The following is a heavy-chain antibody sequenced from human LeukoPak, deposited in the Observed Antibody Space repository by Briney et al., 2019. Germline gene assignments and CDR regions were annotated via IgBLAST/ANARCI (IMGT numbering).Heavy chain of an antibody. CDR1: EGTFSNFT. J-gene: IGHJ4*02. D-gene: IGHD3-22*01. Sequence: ASVNVSFQAPEGTFSNFTIPWVRQAPGQGLEWMGRFLPVYGTANYAQKFQGRVTFTADISKRTAYMEFNSLRSVVTAVYFCARRFYYDRIGYSEYWGQGTLISVSS. V-gene: IGHV1-69*08. CDR2: FLPVYGTA. CDR3: ARRFYYDRIGYSEY.